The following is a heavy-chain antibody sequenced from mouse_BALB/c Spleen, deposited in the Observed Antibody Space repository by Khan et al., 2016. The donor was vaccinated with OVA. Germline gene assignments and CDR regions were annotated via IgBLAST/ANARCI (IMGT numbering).Heavy chain of an antibody. CDR1: GYTFTDYN. V-gene: IGHV1-77*01. J-gene: IGHJ3*01. Sequence: VKLLESGAELARPGASVKLSCKASGYTFTDYNINWVKQRTGHGLEWIGEISPGSNNTYYNEKFKGKATLTGDKSYSTAYMQLSSLASEDSAVYYCERRWGDWFPYWGQGTLVTVSA. CDR2: ISPGSNNT. CDR3: ERRWGDWFPY. D-gene: IGHD2-3*01.